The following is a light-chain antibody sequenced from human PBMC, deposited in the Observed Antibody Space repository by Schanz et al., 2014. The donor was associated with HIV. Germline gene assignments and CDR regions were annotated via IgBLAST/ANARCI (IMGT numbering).Light chain of an antibody. CDR3: SSYAATSNVL. CDR2: DVT. Sequence: QSVLTQPPSVSAAPGQKVTISCSGSSSNIGNNYVSWYQQLPGTAPKLMIYDVTKRPSGVPDRFSGSKSGNTASLTVSGLQADDEADYYCSSYAATSNVLFGGGTKLTVL. J-gene: IGLJ3*02. V-gene: IGLV2-8*01. CDR1: SSNIGNNY.